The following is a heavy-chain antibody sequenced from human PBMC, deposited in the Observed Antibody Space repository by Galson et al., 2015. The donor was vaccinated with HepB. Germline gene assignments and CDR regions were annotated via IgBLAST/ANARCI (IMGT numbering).Heavy chain of an antibody. D-gene: IGHD3-22*01. CDR3: ANDHSGCYLHSPIGRFDY. Sequence: SLRLSCAASGFTFSSYAMSWVRQAPGKGLEWVSAISGTGGRTYYADSVKGRFTISRDNSKNTLYLQMNSLRAEDTAVYYCANDHSGCYLHSPIGRFDYWGQGTLVTVSS. CDR1: GFTFSSYA. V-gene: IGHV3-23*01. J-gene: IGHJ4*02. CDR2: ISGTGGRT.